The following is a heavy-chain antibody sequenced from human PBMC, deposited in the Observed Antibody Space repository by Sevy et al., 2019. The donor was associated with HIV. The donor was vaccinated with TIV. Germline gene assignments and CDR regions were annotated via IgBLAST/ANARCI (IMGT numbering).Heavy chain of an antibody. D-gene: IGHD6-19*01. Sequence: GESLKISCKASGYGFSNYWIGWVRQMPGKGLEWMGIVWPGDTDARYNPSFQGQVTISVDISVNSAYLQWSSLKASDAAMYYCARHLRYSSGGHWFDPWGQGTLVTVSS. CDR2: VWPGDTDA. CDR3: ARHLRYSSGGHWFDP. V-gene: IGHV5-51*01. J-gene: IGHJ5*02. CDR1: GYGFSNYW.